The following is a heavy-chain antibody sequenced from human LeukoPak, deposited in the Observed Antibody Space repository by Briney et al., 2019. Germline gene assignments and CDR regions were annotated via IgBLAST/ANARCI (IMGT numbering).Heavy chain of an antibody. D-gene: IGHD7-27*01. CDR3: TRGHWGLQS. J-gene: IGHJ5*02. CDR2: IHHSGNS. V-gene: IGHV4-59*02. CDR1: GASVTDYY. Sequence: SETLSLTCTVSGASVTDYYWSWIRQSPGKGLEWISYIHHSGNSDYNPSLRSRVTTSLDTSKNQFSLNLISVTAADTAVYYCTRGHWGLQSWSQGTLVSVSS.